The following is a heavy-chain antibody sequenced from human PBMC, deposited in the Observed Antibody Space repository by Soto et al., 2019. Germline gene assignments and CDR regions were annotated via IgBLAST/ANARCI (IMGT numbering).Heavy chain of an antibody. J-gene: IGHJ5*02. CDR3: ARKGYDGGWFDP. CDR1: GASISDQF. CDR2: IYPTGST. V-gene: IGHV4-4*07. Sequence: KPSETLSLTCTVSGASISDQFWSWIRQPAGKGLEYIGRIYPTGSTIYNPSLKSRVTMSVDTSKNQFSLKLSSVTAADTAVYYCARKGYDGGWFDPWGQGALVTVSS. D-gene: IGHD5-12*01.